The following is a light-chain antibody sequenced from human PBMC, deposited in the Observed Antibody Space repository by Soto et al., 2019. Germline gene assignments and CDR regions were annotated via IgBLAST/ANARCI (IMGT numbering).Light chain of an antibody. V-gene: IGKV1-5*03. J-gene: IGKJ4*01. CDR2: KAS. Sequence: DIPLTQSPSTLSSSAGYRFAITCRASQSISTGLAWYQQKPGKAPNLLIYKASTLKSGVPSRFSGSGSGTDFTLTISSLQPEDFATYFCLQDYNYPRVFGGGTKVDIK. CDR1: QSISTG. CDR3: LQDYNYPRV.